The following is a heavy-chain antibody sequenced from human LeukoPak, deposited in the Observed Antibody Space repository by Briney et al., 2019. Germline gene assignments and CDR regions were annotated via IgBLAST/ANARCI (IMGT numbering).Heavy chain of an antibody. J-gene: IGHJ4*02. CDR1: GGSISSHN. Sequence: SETLSLTCTVSGGSISSHNWNWIRQPPGKVLEWIGDIYTSGSPNYNPSLKSRVTISVDTSKNQFSLKLSSVTAADTAVYYRARVDSSGYYTFFDYWGQGTLVTVSS. D-gene: IGHD3-22*01. V-gene: IGHV4-59*11. CDR3: ARVDSSGYYTFFDY. CDR2: IYTSGSP.